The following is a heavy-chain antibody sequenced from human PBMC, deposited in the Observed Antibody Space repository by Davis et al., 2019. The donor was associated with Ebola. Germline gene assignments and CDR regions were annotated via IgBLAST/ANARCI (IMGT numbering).Heavy chain of an antibody. V-gene: IGHV5-51*01. CDR3: ARPTFARDLDAFDI. Sequence: GGSPRLSCKGSGYTFPSYWVGWVRQMPGKGLEWMGIIYPSDSDTRYSPSFQGQVTISADKSISTAYLQWSSLKASDTAMYYCARPTFARDLDAFDIWGQGTMVTVSS. CDR2: IYPSDSDT. CDR1: GYTFPSYW. J-gene: IGHJ3*02.